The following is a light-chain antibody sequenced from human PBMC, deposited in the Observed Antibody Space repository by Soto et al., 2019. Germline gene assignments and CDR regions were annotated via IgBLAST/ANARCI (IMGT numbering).Light chain of an antibody. CDR1: QSVSSSY. V-gene: IGKV3-20*01. Sequence: EIVLTQSPGTLSLSPGESATLSCRVSQSVSSSYLAWYQQKPGQAPRLLIYGASSRATGIPDRFSGSGSGTDFTLTISRLEPEDFAVYYCQQYGSSPGTFGQGTKVDIK. J-gene: IGKJ1*01. CDR3: QQYGSSPGT. CDR2: GAS.